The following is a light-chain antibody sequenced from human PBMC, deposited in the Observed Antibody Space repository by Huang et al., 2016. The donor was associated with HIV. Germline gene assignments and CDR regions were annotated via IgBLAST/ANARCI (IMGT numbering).Light chain of an antibody. CDR3: QQTSSVPLT. CDR1: QSISTF. CDR2: AVS. Sequence: DIQMTQSPSSLSASVGDRISITCRASQSISTFLNWYQQKPGKAPKLLIYAVSNLHSGVSSRFSGTGSGTLFTLTVTGLLPDDFASYFCQQTSSVPLTFGGGTKVEMK. J-gene: IGKJ4*01. V-gene: IGKV1-39*01.